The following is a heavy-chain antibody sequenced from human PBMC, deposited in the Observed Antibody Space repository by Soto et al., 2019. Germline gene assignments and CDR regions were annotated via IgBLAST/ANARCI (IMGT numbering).Heavy chain of an antibody. D-gene: IGHD4-17*01. Sequence: QVQLVESGGGVVQPGRSLRLSCAASGFTFSSYGMHWVRQAPSKGLEWVAVIWYDGSNKYYADSVKGRFTISRDNSKNTLYLQMNSLRAEDTAVYYCARVPTVTPVFFDYWGQGTLVTVSS. V-gene: IGHV3-33*01. J-gene: IGHJ4*02. CDR1: GFTFSSYG. CDR2: IWYDGSNK. CDR3: ARVPTVTPVFFDY.